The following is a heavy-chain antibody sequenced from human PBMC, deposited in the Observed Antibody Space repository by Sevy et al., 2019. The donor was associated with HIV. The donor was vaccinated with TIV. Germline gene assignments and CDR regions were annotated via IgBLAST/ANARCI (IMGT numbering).Heavy chain of an antibody. Sequence: GGSLRLSCTASGFIFGTYSMHWVRQAPGKGLEWVAAISYDGNNKYYADSVKGRFTISRDNPKNTLFLQVNSLRPEDTAVYYCARAYSSWFGTAHYWGQGTLVTVSS. J-gene: IGHJ4*02. CDR2: ISYDGNNK. CDR1: GFIFGTYS. D-gene: IGHD6-13*01. V-gene: IGHV3-30-3*01. CDR3: ARAYSSWFGTAHY.